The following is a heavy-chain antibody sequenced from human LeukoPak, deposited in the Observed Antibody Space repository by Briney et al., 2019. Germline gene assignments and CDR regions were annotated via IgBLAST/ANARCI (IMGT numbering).Heavy chain of an antibody. D-gene: IGHD2-2*01. Sequence: ASVKVSCKASGYTFTGYYMHWVRQAPGQGLEWMGWINPNSGGTNYAQKFQGRVTMTRDTSISTAYMELSRLRSDDTAVYYCARYRPPDIVVVPAAPDDAFDIWGQGTMVTVSS. CDR1: GYTFTGYY. CDR2: INPNSGGT. CDR3: ARYRPPDIVVVPAAPDDAFDI. V-gene: IGHV1-2*02. J-gene: IGHJ3*02.